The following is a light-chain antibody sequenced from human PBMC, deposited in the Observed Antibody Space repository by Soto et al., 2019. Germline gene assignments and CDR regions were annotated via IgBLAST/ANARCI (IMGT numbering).Light chain of an antibody. CDR2: EAS. V-gene: IGKV1-33*01. Sequence: DIQMTQSASSLFASVGARVTITCQATQDINIYLNWYQKKPGKAPNLLXYEASNLEIGVPSRFSGRGSGTDFTLKISRVEAEDVGAYYCMQVLLSPLVSFGQGTRLEIK. J-gene: IGKJ5*01. CDR3: MQVLLSPLVS. CDR1: QDINIY.